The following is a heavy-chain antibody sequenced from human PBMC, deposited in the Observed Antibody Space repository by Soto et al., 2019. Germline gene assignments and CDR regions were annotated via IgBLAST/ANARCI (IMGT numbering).Heavy chain of an antibody. J-gene: IGHJ4*02. V-gene: IGHV4-39*01. CDR3: ARQTTMVRGVITTTFDY. D-gene: IGHD3-10*01. Sequence: QLQLQESGPGLVKPSETLSLTCTVSGGSISSSSYYWGWIRQPPGKGLEWIGSIYYSGSTHYNPSLKSRVTISVDTSKNQFSLKLSSVTAADTAVYYCARQTTMVRGVITTTFDYWGQGTLVTVSS. CDR2: IYYSGST. CDR1: GGSISSSSYY.